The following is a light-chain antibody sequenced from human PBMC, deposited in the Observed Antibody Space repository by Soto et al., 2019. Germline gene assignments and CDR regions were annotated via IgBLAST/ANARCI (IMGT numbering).Light chain of an antibody. Sequence: DIQMTQSPSSLSASVGDRVTITCRASQSITTYLNWYQQKPGKAPKLLIYAASSLQSGVPSRFSGSGSGTYFTLTISSLQPEDFATYYCQQGYSTPSFGQGTNLDI. CDR2: AAS. J-gene: IGKJ2*01. CDR1: QSITTY. CDR3: QQGYSTPS. V-gene: IGKV1-39*01.